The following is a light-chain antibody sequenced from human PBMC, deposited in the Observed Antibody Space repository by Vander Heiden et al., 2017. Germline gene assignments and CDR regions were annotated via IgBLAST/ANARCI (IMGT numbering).Light chain of an antibody. Sequence: ELVLTQSPATLSVSPGERATRSCRASQSVSSNLAWYQQKPGQGPRLLIFGASTRATGSPAKFSGSGSGTEFTLTISSLQSEDFAVYYCQQYDNWPPWTFGQGTKVEIK. CDR1: QSVSSN. V-gene: IGKV3-15*01. J-gene: IGKJ1*01. CDR3: QQYDNWPPWT. CDR2: GAS.